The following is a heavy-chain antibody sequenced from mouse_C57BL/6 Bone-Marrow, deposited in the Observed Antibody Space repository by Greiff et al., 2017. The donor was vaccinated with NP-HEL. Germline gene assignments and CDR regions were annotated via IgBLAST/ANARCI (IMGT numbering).Heavy chain of an antibody. J-gene: IGHJ4*01. Sequence: VQLQQSGPGLVQPSQRLSITCTVSGFSLTSYGVHWVRQSPGKGLEWLGVIWSGGSTDYNAAFISRLSISKDNSKSQVFFKMNSLQADDTAIYYCARNPPSYYGSSYDYAMDYWGQGTSVTVSS. CDR3: ARNPPSYYGSSYDYAMDY. CDR2: IWSGGST. CDR1: GFSLTSYG. V-gene: IGHV2-2*01. D-gene: IGHD1-1*01.